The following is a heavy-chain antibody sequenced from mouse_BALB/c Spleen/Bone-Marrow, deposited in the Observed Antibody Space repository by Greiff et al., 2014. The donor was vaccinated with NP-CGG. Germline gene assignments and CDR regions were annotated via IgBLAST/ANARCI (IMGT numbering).Heavy chain of an antibody. CDR1: GYTFTSYW. D-gene: IGHD1-1*02. CDR3: KRGGPYCKV. Sequence: QVQLQQSGAELVRPGASVKLSCKASGYTFTSYWINWVKQRPGQGLEWIGNIYPSDSYTNYNQKFKDKATLTVDKSSSTAYMQLSSRTSEDSAVYYGKRGGPYCKVGGAGTTVTFS. V-gene: IGHV1-69*02. J-gene: IGHJ1*01. CDR2: IYPSDSYT.